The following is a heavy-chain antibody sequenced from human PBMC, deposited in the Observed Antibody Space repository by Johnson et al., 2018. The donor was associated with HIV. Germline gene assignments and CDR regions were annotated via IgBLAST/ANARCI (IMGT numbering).Heavy chain of an antibody. CDR3: AKELAIAVRPGGAFDS. D-gene: IGHD6-6*01. J-gene: IGHJ3*02. CDR2: IYSGGST. CDR1: GFTVSSNY. Sequence: VQLVESGGGLVHPGRSLRLSCAASGFTVSSNYMSWVRQAPGKGLEWVSVIYSGGSTYYADSVKGRFTISRDTSKNTLFLEMNSLRAEDTAVYYCAKELAIAVRPGGAFDSWGQGTVVTVSS. V-gene: IGHV3-66*01.